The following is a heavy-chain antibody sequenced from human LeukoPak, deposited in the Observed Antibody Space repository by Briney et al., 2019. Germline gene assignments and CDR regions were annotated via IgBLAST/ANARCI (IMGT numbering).Heavy chain of an antibody. Sequence: SETLSLICNVSGDSVSSGYWSWIRQSPGKGLEWIGFIQDSGITDYNPSLKSRLYMSVDISKNQFSLNLRSVTAADTAVYYCAGREHRYSRDWGQGILVTISS. CDR2: IQDSGIT. D-gene: IGHD2-15*01. J-gene: IGHJ1*01. V-gene: IGHV4-4*09. CDR3: AGREHRYSRD. CDR1: GDSVSSGY.